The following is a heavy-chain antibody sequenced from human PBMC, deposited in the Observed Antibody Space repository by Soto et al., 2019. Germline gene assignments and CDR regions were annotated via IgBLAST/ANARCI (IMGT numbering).Heavy chain of an antibody. Sequence: GGSLRLSCAASGFTFSSYGMHWVRQAPGKGLEWVAVIWYDGSNKYYADSVKGRFTISRDNSKNTLYLQMNSLRAEDTAVYYCARDRGVVRGVIEVGDMDVWGQGTTVTVSS. CDR1: GFTFSSYG. J-gene: IGHJ6*02. CDR3: ARDRGVVRGVIEVGDMDV. V-gene: IGHV3-33*01. D-gene: IGHD3-10*01. CDR2: IWYDGSNK.